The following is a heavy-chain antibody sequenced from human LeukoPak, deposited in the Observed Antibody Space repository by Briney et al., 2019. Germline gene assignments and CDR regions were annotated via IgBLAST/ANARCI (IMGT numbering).Heavy chain of an antibody. CDR2: INPNSGGT. CDR1: GYTFTGYY. D-gene: IGHD3-22*01. CDR3: ARVGRLYYDSSGYLDY. V-gene: IGHV1-2*02. Sequence: ASVKVSCKASGYTFTGYYMHWVRQAPGQGLEWMGWINPNSGGTNCAQKFQGRVTMTGDTSISTAYMELSRLRSDDTAVYYCARVGRLYYDSSGYLDYWGQGTLVTVSS. J-gene: IGHJ4*02.